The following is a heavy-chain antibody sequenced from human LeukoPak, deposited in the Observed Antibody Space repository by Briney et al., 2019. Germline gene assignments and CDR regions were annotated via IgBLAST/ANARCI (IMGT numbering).Heavy chain of an antibody. D-gene: IGHD5-24*01. Sequence: GGSLRLSCAASGFTFSSYAMHWVRQAPGKGLEWVAVMSYDGSNKYYADSVKGRFTISRDNSKNTLYLQMNSLRAEDTAVYYCARERDEGFDYWGQGTLITVSS. J-gene: IGHJ4*02. CDR2: MSYDGSNK. CDR3: ARERDEGFDY. CDR1: GFTFSSYA. V-gene: IGHV3-30-3*01.